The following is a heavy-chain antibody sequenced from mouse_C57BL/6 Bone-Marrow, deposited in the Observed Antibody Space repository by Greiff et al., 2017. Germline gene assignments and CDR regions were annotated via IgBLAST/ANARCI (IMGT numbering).Heavy chain of an antibody. CDR1: GFSLSTSGMG. D-gene: IGHD1-1*01. CDR3: ARNPIYYYGSRVYYYAMDY. CDR2: IYWDDDK. V-gene: IGHV8-12*01. Sequence: QVTLKVSGPGILQSSQTLSLTCSFSGFSLSTSGMGVSWIRQPSGKGLEWLAHIYWDDDKRYNPSLKSRLTISKDTSRNQVFLKITSVDTADTATYYCARNPIYYYGSRVYYYAMDYWGQGTSVTVSS. J-gene: IGHJ4*01.